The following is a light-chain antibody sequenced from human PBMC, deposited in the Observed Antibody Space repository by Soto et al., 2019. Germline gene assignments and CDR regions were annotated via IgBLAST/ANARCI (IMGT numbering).Light chain of an antibody. Sequence: QSALTQPASVSGSPGQSITISCTGTSSDVGSYNLVSWYQKHPGKAPKLMIYEVSERPLGVSNRFSGSKAGNTASLTISGLRADDEADYYCCSYATGITVVFGGGTKLTVL. V-gene: IGLV2-23*02. CDR3: CSYATGITVV. CDR2: EVS. CDR1: SSDVGSYNL. J-gene: IGLJ3*02.